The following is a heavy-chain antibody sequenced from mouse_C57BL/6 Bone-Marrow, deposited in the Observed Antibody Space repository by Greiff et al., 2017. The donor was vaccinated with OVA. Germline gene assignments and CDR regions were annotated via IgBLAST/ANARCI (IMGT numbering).Heavy chain of an antibody. CDR2: IYPGDGDT. CDR1: GYAFSSSW. J-gene: IGHJ3*01. V-gene: IGHV1-82*01. CDR3: ARLGDGYYPFAY. D-gene: IGHD2-3*01. Sequence: QVQLQQSGPELVKPGASVKISCKASGYAFSSSWMNWVKQRPGKGLEWIGRIYPGDGDTNYNGKFKGKTTLTADKSSTTAYKQLSSVTSESSAVYFCARLGDGYYPFAYWGQGTLVTVSA.